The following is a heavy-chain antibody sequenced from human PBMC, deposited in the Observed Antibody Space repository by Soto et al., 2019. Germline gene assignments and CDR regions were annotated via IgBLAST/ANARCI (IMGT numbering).Heavy chain of an antibody. V-gene: IGHV4-34*02. CDR3: ARGQRRGGSSGWSL. CDR1: GGPFSGYY. CDR2: INHRGGT. Sequence: QVQLQQWGAGQLKPSETLSLTCAVHGESFSGYGGPFSGYYWSWIRQTPGKGLEWIGEINHRGGTHYKPSLQSRVPISVDMSKNQFSLNLNSVTAADTAVYYCARGQRRGGSSGWSLWGQGTLVTVSS. D-gene: IGHD6-19*01. J-gene: IGHJ4*02.